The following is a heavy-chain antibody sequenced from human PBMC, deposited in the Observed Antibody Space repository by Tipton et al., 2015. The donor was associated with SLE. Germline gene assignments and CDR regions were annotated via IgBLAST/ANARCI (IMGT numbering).Heavy chain of an antibody. D-gene: IGHD4-17*01. CDR2: ISYDGSRK. V-gene: IGHV3-30*03. CDR1: GFTFSSNG. J-gene: IGHJ4*02. CDR3: VTDEAGDRDFDY. Sequence: SLRLSCAASGFTFSSNGMHWVRQAPGKGLEWGAVISYDGSRKSHADSVKGRFTISRDNSKNSLYLQMSSLRAEDTAVYYCVTDEAGDRDFDYWGQRTLVTVSS.